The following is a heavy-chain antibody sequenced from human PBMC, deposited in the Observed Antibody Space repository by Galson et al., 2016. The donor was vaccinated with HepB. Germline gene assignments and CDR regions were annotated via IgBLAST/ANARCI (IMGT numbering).Heavy chain of an antibody. V-gene: IGHV5-51*01. CDR3: AKQRYWSGSSCFVDLDAFDI. D-gene: IGHD2-15*01. CDR1: GYIFTMYW. J-gene: IGHJ3*02. Sequence: QSGAEVKKPGESLKISCQGTGYIFTMYWIGWVRQMPGKGLEWMGIIYPGDSDLRYSPTFQGQVTISVDKSINAAYLQWSALKASDTAIYYGAKQRYWSGSSCFVDLDAFDIWGQGTTVTVSS. CDR2: IYPGDSDL.